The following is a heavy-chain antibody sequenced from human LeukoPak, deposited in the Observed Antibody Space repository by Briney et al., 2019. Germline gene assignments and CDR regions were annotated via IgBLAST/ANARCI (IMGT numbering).Heavy chain of an antibody. V-gene: IGHV3-66*01. CDR1: GFTFSSYA. CDR3: ARSKNYGSGFSY. Sequence: GGSLRLSCVASGFTFSSYAMSWVRQAPGKGLEWVSVIYSGGSTYYADSVKGRFTISRDNSKNTLYLQMNSLRAEDTAVYYCARSKNYGSGFSYWGQGTLVTVSS. CDR2: IYSGGST. D-gene: IGHD3-10*01. J-gene: IGHJ4*02.